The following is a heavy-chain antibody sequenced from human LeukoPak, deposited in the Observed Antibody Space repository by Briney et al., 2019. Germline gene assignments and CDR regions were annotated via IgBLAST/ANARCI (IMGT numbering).Heavy chain of an antibody. V-gene: IGHV3-48*02. CDR2: VSSSSSTR. CDR1: GFTVSSYN. Sequence: GGSLRLSCAASGFTVSSYNMNWVRQAPGKGLEWVSYVSSSSSTRYYADSVKGRFTISRDNDKNSLYLQMNSLRDEDTAVYYCARDPGYCGRTSCYAVWNFDSWGQGTLVTVSS. CDR3: ARDPGYCGRTSCYAVWNFDS. D-gene: IGHD2-2*01. J-gene: IGHJ4*02.